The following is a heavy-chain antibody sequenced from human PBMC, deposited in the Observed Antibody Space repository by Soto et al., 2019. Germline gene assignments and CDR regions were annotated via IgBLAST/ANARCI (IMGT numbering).Heavy chain of an antibody. CDR3: ARNWFGSAFDY. Sequence: ASVKVSCKASGYTFTSYYMHWVRQAPGQGLEWMGIINANNGSTNYAQKLQGRVTMTTDTSTSTAYMKLRSLRSDDTAVYYCARNWFGSAFDYWGQGTLVTVSS. CDR1: GYTFTSYY. CDR2: INANNGST. J-gene: IGHJ4*02. V-gene: IGHV1-46*01. D-gene: IGHD3-10*01.